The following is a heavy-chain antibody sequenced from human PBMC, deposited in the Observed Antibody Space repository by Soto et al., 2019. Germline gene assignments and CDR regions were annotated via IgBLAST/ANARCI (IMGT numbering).Heavy chain of an antibody. D-gene: IGHD3-3*01. CDR1: GFTFSSYS. Sequence: GGSLRLSCAASGFTFSSYSMNWVRQAPGKGLEWVSYISSSSSTIYYADSVKGRFTISRDNAKNSLYLQMNSLRAEDTAVYYCAREELGNLNWGYYDFWSGYPGAPNDYWGQGTLVTVSS. V-gene: IGHV3-48*01. CDR3: AREELGNLNWGYYDFWSGYPGAPNDY. J-gene: IGHJ4*02. CDR2: ISSSSSTI.